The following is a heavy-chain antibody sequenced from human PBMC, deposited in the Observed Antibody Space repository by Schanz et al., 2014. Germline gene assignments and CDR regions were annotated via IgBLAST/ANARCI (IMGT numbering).Heavy chain of an antibody. CDR1: GFNFSNYD. CDR2: IYYNGTNK. J-gene: IGHJ6*02. V-gene: IGHV3-30*18. CDR3: AKELNRRGGQTNFYYYYDMDV. Sequence: QVQLVESGGGVVQPGRSLRLSCAASGFNFSNYDIHWVRQAPGKGLEWVALIYYNGTNKYYADSVKGRFTISRDNSQNTLYLQVNTLRTEDTSVYYGAKELNRRGGQTNFYYYYDMDVWGQGTTVTVSS. D-gene: IGHD5-12*01.